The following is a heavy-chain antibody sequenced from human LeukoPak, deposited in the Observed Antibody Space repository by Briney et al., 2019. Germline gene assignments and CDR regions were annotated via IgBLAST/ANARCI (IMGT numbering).Heavy chain of an antibody. CDR3: AIWPTVTNSAELDY. Sequence: GGSLRLSCAASGFTFSSYAMSWVRQAPGKGLEWVSAISGSGGSTYYADSVKGRFTISRDNSKNTLYLQMNSLRAEDTAVYYCAIWPTVTNSAELDYWGQGTLVTVSS. J-gene: IGHJ4*02. D-gene: IGHD4-17*01. CDR2: ISGSGGST. CDR1: GFTFSSYA. V-gene: IGHV3-23*01.